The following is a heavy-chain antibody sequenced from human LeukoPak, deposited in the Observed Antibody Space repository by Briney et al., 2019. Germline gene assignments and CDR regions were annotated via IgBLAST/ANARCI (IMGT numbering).Heavy chain of an antibody. V-gene: IGHV4-30-4*08. D-gene: IGHD2-2*01. J-gene: IGHJ4*02. CDR3: VSELGYCSSTSCYPDY. Sequence: PSQTLSLTCTVSGGSISSGDYYWSWIRQPPGKGLEWIGYIYYSGSTYYNPSLKSRVTISVDTSKNQFSLKLSSVTAADTAVYYCVSELGYCSSTSCYPDYWGQGTLVTVSS. CDR2: IYYSGST. CDR1: GGSISSGDYY.